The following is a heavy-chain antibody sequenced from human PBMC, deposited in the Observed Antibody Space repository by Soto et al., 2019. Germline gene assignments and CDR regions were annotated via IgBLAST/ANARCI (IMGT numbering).Heavy chain of an antibody. V-gene: IGHV3-30-3*01. CDR1: GFTFTSYA. Sequence: QVQLVESGGDVVQPGRSLRLSCAASGFTFTSYALHWVRQAPGKGLEWVTLISYDGRNRYYSDSVKARFTISRDNSKNTLFLETNSLRAEDSAVDYCARELYGEFATDHWGPGTLVTVSS. CDR3: ARELYGEFATDH. CDR2: ISYDGRNR. D-gene: IGHD3-10*01. J-gene: IGHJ4*02.